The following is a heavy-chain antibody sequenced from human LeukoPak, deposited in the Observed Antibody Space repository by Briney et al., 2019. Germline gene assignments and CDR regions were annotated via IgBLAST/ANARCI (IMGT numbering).Heavy chain of an antibody. J-gene: IGHJ4*02. CDR1: GFSFSNHW. CDR3: ARPPYYYDSSSYYYDAGDQPLDY. CDR2: IKEDGSEK. Sequence: GGSLRLSCAASGFSFSNHWMTWVRQAPGKGLESVANIKEDGSEKNYVDSVKGRFTISRDNAKNSLYLQMNSLRAEDTAVYYCARPPYYYDSSSYYYDAGDQPLDYWGQGTLVTVSS. V-gene: IGHV3-7*01. D-gene: IGHD3-22*01.